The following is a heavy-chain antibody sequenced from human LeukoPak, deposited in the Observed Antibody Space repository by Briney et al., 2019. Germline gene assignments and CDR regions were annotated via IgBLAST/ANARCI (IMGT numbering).Heavy chain of an antibody. CDR1: GFTFSTYW. CDR2: IKPDGSHV. Sequence: GGSLKLSCAASGFTFSTYWMNWVRQAPGKGLEWVADIKPDGSHVSYVDSVKGRFSISRDNAQNSLYLQVSSLRAEDTAIYYCAREGRLLGAFDVWGQGTMVTVSS. V-gene: IGHV3-7*01. D-gene: IGHD2-15*01. J-gene: IGHJ3*01. CDR3: AREGRLLGAFDV.